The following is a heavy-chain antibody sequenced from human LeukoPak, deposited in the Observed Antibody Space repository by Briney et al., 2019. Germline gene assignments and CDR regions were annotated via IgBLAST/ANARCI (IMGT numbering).Heavy chain of an antibody. Sequence: SETLSLTCTVSGGSIRDSRTWGWVRQPPGEGLEWIVNIHSDGRTAPKASLKSRLTLSLDTSTNQFSLRLTSVTAADTAFYYCARVLTAAGLDFWGQGILVTISS. CDR1: GGSIRDSRT. D-gene: IGHD6-25*01. CDR2: IHSDGRT. CDR3: ARVLTAAGLDF. J-gene: IGHJ4*02. V-gene: IGHV4-39*07.